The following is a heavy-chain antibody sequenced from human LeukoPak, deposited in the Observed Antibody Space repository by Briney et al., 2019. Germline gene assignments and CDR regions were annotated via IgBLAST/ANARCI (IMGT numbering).Heavy chain of an antibody. J-gene: IGHJ4*02. V-gene: IGHV4-30-2*01. CDR1: GGSISSGGYY. CDR2: IYHSGST. D-gene: IGHD4-11*01. CDR3: AREQAYRSFDY. Sequence: NPSQTLSLTCTVSGGSISSGGYYWSWIRQPPGKGLEWIGYIYHSGSTYYNPSLKSRVTISVDRSKNQFSLKLSSVTAADTAVYYCAREQAYRSFDYWGQGTLVTVSS.